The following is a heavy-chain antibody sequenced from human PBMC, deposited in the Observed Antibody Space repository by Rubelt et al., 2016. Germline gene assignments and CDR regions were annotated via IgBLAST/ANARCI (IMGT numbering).Heavy chain of an antibody. D-gene: IGHD3-3*01. CDR1: GYSISSGYY. V-gene: IGHV4-38-2*02. CDR3: ARHGGVPGSPFEY. J-gene: IGHJ4*02. CDR2: IYYSGST. Sequence: QVQLQESGPGLVKPSETLSLTCTVSGYSISSGYYWGWIRQPPGKGLEWIGSIYYSGSTYYNPSLKSRVTISGDTSKNQFSLKLSSVTAADTAVYYCARHGGVPGSPFEYWGQGTLVTVSS.